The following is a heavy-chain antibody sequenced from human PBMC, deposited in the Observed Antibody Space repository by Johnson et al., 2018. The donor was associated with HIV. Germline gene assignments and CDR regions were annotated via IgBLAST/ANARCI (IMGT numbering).Heavy chain of an antibody. CDR2: IQYDATNR. Sequence: VQLVESGGGVVQPGRSLRLSCAASGFTFSSYGIHWVRQAPGKGLEWVAFIQYDATNRYYVDSVKGRFTISRDNSKNTVYLQMNSLRTEDSALYYCAKDFGSGWADAFDIWGQGTGVTISS. D-gene: IGHD6-19*01. V-gene: IGHV3-30*18. CDR1: GFTFSSYG. J-gene: IGHJ3*02. CDR3: AKDFGSGWADAFDI.